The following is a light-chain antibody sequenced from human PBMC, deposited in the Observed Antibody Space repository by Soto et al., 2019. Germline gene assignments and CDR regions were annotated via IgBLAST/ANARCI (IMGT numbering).Light chain of an antibody. CDR3: SSYAGSNNFVYV. J-gene: IGLJ1*01. V-gene: IGLV1-40*01. CDR2: GNT. Sequence: QSVLTQPPSVSGAPGQRVTISCTGSSSNIGAGYDVQWYQQLPGTAPKLLMYGNTNRPSGVPDRFSGSKSGTSASLAITGLQAEDEADYYCSSYAGSNNFVYVFGTGTKVTVL. CDR1: SSNIGAGYD.